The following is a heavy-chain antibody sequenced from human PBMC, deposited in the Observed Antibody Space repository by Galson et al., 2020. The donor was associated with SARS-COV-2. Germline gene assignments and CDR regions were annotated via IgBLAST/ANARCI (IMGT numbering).Heavy chain of an antibody. CDR1: GDSISSNSYY. CDR2: IYNSGST. D-gene: IGHD2-8*01. CDR3: ARGGILGYCTKGVCYSGSFDY. V-gene: IGHV4-31*03. J-gene: IGHJ4*02. Sequence: SETLSLTCTVSGDSISSNSYYWCGSRHPAGRVLEWSGNIYNSGSTYYDPSIKSRVTLVVDTSKNQFSLKLSSVPAADTAVYYCARGGILGYCTKGVCYSGSFDYWGQGTLVTVSS.